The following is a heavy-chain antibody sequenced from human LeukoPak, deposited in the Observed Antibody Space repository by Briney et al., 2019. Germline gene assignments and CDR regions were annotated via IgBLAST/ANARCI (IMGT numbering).Heavy chain of an antibody. V-gene: IGHV4-59*11. Sequence: PSETLSLTCTVSGGSITTHYWTWIRQPPGKGLEWIGYIYYSGSTNYNPSLQSRVTISVDTSKNQFSLKLSSVTAADTAVYYCTRDLSPDGSGSDWGQGTLVTVSS. D-gene: IGHD3-10*01. CDR3: TRDLSPDGSGSD. CDR1: GGSITTHY. J-gene: IGHJ4*02. CDR2: IYYSGST.